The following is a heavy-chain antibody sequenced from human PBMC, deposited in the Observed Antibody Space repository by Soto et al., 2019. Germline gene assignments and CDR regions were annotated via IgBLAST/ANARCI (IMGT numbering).Heavy chain of an antibody. CDR2: ISYDGSNK. CDR1: GFTFSSYG. CDR3: AKSSGDYPRDY. Sequence: QVQLVESGGGVVQPGRSLRLSCAASGFTFSSYGMHWVRQAPGEGLEWVAVISYDGSNKYYADSVKGRFTISRDNSKNTLYLQMNSLRAEDTAVYYCAKSSGDYPRDYWGQGTLVTVSS. D-gene: IGHD4-17*01. V-gene: IGHV3-30*18. J-gene: IGHJ4*02.